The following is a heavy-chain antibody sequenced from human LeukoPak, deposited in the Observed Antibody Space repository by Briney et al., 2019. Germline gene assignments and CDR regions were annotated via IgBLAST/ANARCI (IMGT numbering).Heavy chain of an antibody. CDR3: ARERYSSPSDCLDY. D-gene: IGHD6-6*01. Sequence: GGSLRLSCAASGFTFSSYGMHWVRQAPGKGLEWVAVIWYDGSNKYYADSVKGRFTISRDNSKNTLYLQMNSLRAEDTAVYYCARERYSSPSDCLDYWGQGTLVTVSS. J-gene: IGHJ4*02. CDR2: IWYDGSNK. V-gene: IGHV3-33*01. CDR1: GFTFSSYG.